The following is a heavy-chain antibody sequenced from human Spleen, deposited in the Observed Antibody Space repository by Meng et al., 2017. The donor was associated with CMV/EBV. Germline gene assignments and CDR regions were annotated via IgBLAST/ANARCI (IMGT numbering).Heavy chain of an antibody. CDR3: ARDPYGEPYYYFDY. Sequence: GESLKISCAVSGFNFDDHGMTWVRQAPGKGLEWVSVINWDGGRTDYADSVRGRFTISRDNAKNSVYLHLNSLRAEDTAFYYCARDPYGEPYYYFDYWGQGALVTVSS. J-gene: IGHJ4*02. V-gene: IGHV3-20*04. CDR2: INWDGGRT. CDR1: GFNFDDHG. D-gene: IGHD4-17*01.